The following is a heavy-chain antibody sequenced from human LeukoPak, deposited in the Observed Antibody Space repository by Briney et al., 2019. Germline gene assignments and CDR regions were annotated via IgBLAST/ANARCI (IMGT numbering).Heavy chain of an antibody. D-gene: IGHD4-11*01. Sequence: GGSLRLSCAASGFTFSSYWMSWVRQAPGKGLEWVANIKQDGSEKYYVDSVKGRFTISRDNAKNSLYLQMNSLRAEDTAVYYCAREDTVTTYYYYFDYWGQGTLVTVSS. CDR1: GFTFSSYW. J-gene: IGHJ4*02. CDR2: IKQDGSEK. CDR3: AREDTVTTYYYYFDY. V-gene: IGHV3-7*01.